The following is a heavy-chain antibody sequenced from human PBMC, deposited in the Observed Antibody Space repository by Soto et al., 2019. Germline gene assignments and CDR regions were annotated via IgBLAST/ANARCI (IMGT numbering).Heavy chain of an antibody. V-gene: IGHV4-39*02. J-gene: IGHJ3*02. D-gene: IGHD1-26*01. CDR2: VYYSENT. CDR3: ARPQFSGTYHDTFNI. CDR1: GGSISSSSYY. Sequence: PSETLSLTCTVSGGSISSSSYYWGWIRQPPGKGLEWIGSVYYSENTYYNPSLKSRVTISVDTSKNLFSLKLTSVTAADTAMYYCARPQFSGTYHDTFNIWGQGTMVTVS.